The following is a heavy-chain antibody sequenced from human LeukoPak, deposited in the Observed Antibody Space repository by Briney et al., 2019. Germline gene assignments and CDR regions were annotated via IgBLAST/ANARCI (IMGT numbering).Heavy chain of an antibody. D-gene: IGHD3-10*01. Sequence: SETLSLTCAVYSGSFSGYYWSWIRQPPGKGLEWIGEINHSGSTNYNPSLKSRVTISQDTSKNQFSLRLSSVTAADTAVYYCASSVRRRVRGVSNWFDPWGQGTLVTVSS. J-gene: IGHJ5*02. CDR1: SGSFSGYY. CDR2: INHSGST. V-gene: IGHV4-34*01. CDR3: ASSVRRRVRGVSNWFDP.